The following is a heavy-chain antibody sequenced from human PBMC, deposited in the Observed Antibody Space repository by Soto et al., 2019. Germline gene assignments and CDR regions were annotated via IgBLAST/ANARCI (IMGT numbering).Heavy chain of an antibody. D-gene: IGHD3-3*01. CDR3: AKPYDFWSGPLDY. V-gene: IGHV3-30*18. J-gene: IGHJ4*02. CDR2: ISYDGSNK. CDR1: GFTFSSYG. Sequence: QVQLVESGGGVVQPGRSLRLSCAASGFTFSSYGMHWVRQAPGKGLEWVAVISYDGSNKYYADSVKGRFTISRDNSKNTLYLQMNSLRAEDTAVYYGAKPYDFWSGPLDYWGQGTLVTVSS.